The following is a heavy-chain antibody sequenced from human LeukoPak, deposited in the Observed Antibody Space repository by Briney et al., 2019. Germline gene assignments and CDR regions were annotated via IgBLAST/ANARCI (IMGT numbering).Heavy chain of an antibody. J-gene: IGHJ4*02. Sequence: ASVKVSCKASGYTFTSYGISWVRQAPGQGLEWMGWISAYNGNTNYAQKLQGRVTMTTDTSTSTAYMELRSLRSDDTAVYYCARDIGTGYGDSNCFDYWGQGTLVTVSS. CDR2: ISAYNGNT. V-gene: IGHV1-18*01. CDR1: GYTFTSYG. D-gene: IGHD4-17*01. CDR3: ARDIGTGYGDSNCFDY.